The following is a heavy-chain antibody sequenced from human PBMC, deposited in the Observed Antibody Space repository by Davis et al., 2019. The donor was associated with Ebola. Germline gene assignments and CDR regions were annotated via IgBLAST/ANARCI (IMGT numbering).Heavy chain of an antibody. CDR2: IRSKTYGGKA. V-gene: IGHV3-49*04. CDR3: SRDLKEPRPSYYSGMDA. CDR1: GFSFGDYA. Sequence: GGSLRLSCAGYGFSFGDYAINWVRQAPGKGLEWVGFIRSKTYGGKAAYAASVKGRFTISRDDSKSIAYLQLDSLRTEDTAVYYCSRDLKEPRPSYYSGMDAWGLGTTVTVSS. J-gene: IGHJ6*02. D-gene: IGHD6-6*01.